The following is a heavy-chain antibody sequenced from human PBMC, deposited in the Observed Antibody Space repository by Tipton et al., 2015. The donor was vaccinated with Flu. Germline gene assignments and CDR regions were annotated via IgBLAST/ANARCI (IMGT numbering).Heavy chain of an antibody. CDR1: GASISTFY. CDR2: FYYGETT. J-gene: IGHJ4*02. D-gene: IGHD1-26*01. V-gene: IGHV4-59*12. Sequence: TLSLTCTVSGASISTFYWSWIRQTPGEGLEWIGYFYYGETTKYNPSLKSRVTMSVDTSKNHFSLNLRSVTAADTAVYYCARDRSGSYGAVDYWGQGTLVTVSS. CDR3: ARDRSGSYGAVDY.